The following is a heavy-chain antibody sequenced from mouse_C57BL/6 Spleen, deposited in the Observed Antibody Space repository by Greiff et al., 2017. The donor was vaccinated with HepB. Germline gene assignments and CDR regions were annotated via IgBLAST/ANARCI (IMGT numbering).Heavy chain of an antibody. CDR3: VRGGLWSYYFDY. CDR1: GFSFNTYA. Sequence: DVMLVESGGGLVQPKGSLKLSCAASGFSFNTYAMNWVRQAPGKGLEWVARIRSKSNNYATYYADSVKDRFTISRDDSESMLYLQMNNLKTEDTAMYDCVRGGLWSYYFDYWGQGTTLTVSS. J-gene: IGHJ2*01. D-gene: IGHD1-1*02. CDR2: IRSKSNNYAT. V-gene: IGHV10-1*01.